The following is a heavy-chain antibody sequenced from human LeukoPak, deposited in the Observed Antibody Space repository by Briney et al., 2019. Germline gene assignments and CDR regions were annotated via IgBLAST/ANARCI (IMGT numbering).Heavy chain of an antibody. J-gene: IGHJ4*02. CDR1: GFTFSSYW. Sequence: PGGSLRLSRAASGFTFSSYWMHWVRQVPGKGLVWVSRINRDGSSTSYADSVKGRFTISRDSAKNTLYLQMNSLTAGDTAVYYCARGGEYSYGLFDFWGQGTLVTVSP. CDR2: INRDGSST. CDR3: ARGGEYSYGLFDF. V-gene: IGHV3-74*01. D-gene: IGHD5-18*01.